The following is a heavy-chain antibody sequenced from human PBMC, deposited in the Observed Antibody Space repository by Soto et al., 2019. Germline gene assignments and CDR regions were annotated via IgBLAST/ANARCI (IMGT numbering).Heavy chain of an antibody. CDR1: GFTFSSYA. D-gene: IGHD4-17*01. CDR2: ISGSGGST. Sequence: GGSLRLSCAASGFTFSSYAMSWVRQAPGKGLEWVSAISGSGGSTYYADSVKGRFTISRDNSKNSLYLQMNSLRDEDTAVYYCARYLGPTTATTFFDYWGQGTLVIVSS. CDR3: ARYLGPTTATTFFDY. J-gene: IGHJ4*02. V-gene: IGHV3-23*01.